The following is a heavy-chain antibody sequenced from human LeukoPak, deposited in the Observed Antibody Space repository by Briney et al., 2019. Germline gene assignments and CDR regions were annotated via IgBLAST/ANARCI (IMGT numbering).Heavy chain of an antibody. V-gene: IGHV4-39*01. CDR2: IYYSGST. CDR1: GGSISSSSYY. D-gene: IGHD2-2*01. Sequence: SETLSLTCTVSGGSISSSSYYWGWIRQPPGKGLEWIGSIYYSGSTYYNPSLKSRVTISVDTSKNQFSLKLSSVTAADTAVYYCARPGLSNDAFDIWGQGTMVTVSS. CDR3: ARPGLSNDAFDI. J-gene: IGHJ3*02.